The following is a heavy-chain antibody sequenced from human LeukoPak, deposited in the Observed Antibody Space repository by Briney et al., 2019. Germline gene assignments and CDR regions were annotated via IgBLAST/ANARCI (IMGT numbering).Heavy chain of an antibody. CDR2: LSGSCGST. CDR3: AKDSRGYSDGGFDY. V-gene: IGHV3-23*01. D-gene: IGHD5-18*01. CDR1: GHPFSIYA. Sequence: GGSLRLFCASCGHPFSIYAMLGAPGARGRALEGVSALSGSCGSTYHADSVKGRFTFSRDNSKNTLYLQMNSLRAEDTAVYYCAKDSRGYSDGGFDYWGQGTLVTVAS. J-gene: IGHJ4*02.